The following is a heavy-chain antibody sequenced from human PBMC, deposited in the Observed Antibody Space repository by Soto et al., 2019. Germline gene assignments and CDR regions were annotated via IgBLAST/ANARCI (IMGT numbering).Heavy chain of an antibody. Sequence: QVQLQESGPGLVKPSQTLSLTCTVSGGSISSGGYYWSWIRQHPGKGLEWIGYIYYSGSTYYNPSLKSRVTISVDTSKNQFSLKLSSETAAGTAVYYCARTPYYYSSYFDYWGQGTLVTVSS. D-gene: IGHD3-22*01. CDR3: ARTPYYYSSYFDY. J-gene: IGHJ4*02. CDR1: GGSISSGGYY. V-gene: IGHV4-31*03. CDR2: IYYSGST.